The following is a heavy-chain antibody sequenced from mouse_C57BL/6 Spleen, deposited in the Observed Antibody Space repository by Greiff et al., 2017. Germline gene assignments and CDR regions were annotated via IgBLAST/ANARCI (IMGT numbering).Heavy chain of an antibody. CDR1: GYTFTSYW. CDR2: IYPGSGST. Sequence: QVQLQQPGAELVKPGASVKMSCKASGYTFTSYWITWVKQRPGQGLEWIGDIYPGSGSTNYNEKFKSKATLTVDTSSSTAYMQLSSLTSEDSAVYYCASTYGSQYYFDYWGQGTTLTVSS. CDR3: ASTYGSQYYFDY. J-gene: IGHJ2*01. V-gene: IGHV1-55*01. D-gene: IGHD1-1*01.